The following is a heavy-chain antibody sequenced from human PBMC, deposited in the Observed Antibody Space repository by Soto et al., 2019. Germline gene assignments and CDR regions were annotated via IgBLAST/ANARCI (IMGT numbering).Heavy chain of an antibody. Sequence: SETLSLTCTVSGGSISSYYWSWIRQPPGKGLEWIGYIYYSGSTNYNPSLKSRVTISVDTSKNQFSLKLSSVTAADTAVYYCAKRVAARRNGGTKWGQGTLVTVSS. CDR2: IYYSGST. CDR1: GGSISSYY. V-gene: IGHV4-59*08. J-gene: IGHJ4*02. D-gene: IGHD6-6*01. CDR3: AKRVAARRNGGTK.